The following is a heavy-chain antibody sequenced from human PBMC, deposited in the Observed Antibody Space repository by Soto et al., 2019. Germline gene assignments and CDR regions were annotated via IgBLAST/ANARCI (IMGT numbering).Heavy chain of an antibody. V-gene: IGHV1-69*02. Sequence: QVQLVQSGAEVKKPGSSVKVSCKASGGTFSSYTISWVRQAPGQGLEWMGRIIPILGIANYAQKFQGRVTITADKSTSTAYMELSSLSSADTAVYYFASRYDSSDYWGQGTLVTVSS. D-gene: IGHD3-22*01. J-gene: IGHJ4*02. CDR3: ASRYDSSDY. CDR2: IIPILGIA. CDR1: GGTFSSYT.